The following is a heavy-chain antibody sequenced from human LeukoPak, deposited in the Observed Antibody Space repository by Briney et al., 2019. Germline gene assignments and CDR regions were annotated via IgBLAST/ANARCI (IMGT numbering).Heavy chain of an antibody. V-gene: IGHV1-3*01. J-gene: IGHJ4*02. CDR3: ATSPPILYGSGSYSDY. D-gene: IGHD3-10*01. CDR1: GYTFTNYI. Sequence: GASVKVSCKASGYTFTNYIMYWVRQAPGQRLEWMGWINAGNGNTKYSQKFQGRVTMTEDTSTDTAYMELSSLRSEDTAVYYCATSPPILYGSGSYSDYWGQGTLVTVSS. CDR2: INAGNGNT.